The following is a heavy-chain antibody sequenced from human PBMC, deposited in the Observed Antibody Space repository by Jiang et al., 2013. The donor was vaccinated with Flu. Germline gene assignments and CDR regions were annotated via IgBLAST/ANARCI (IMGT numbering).Heavy chain of an antibody. J-gene: IGHJ5*02. V-gene: IGHV4-59*01. CDR3: ARVDNAGSRRWFDP. CDR1: GGSISSYY. CDR2: IHYSGST. D-gene: IGHD3-10*01. Sequence: GPGLVKPSETLSLTYSVSGGSISSYYWSWIRQPPGKGLEWIGYIHYSGSTNYNPSLNSRVTISLDTSKNQFSLNLIFVTAADTAVYYCARVDNAGSRRWFDPWGQGTLVTVSS.